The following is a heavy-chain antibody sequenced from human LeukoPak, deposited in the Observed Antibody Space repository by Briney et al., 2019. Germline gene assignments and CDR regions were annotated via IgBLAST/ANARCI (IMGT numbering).Heavy chain of an antibody. V-gene: IGHV4-59*01. CDR2: IYYSGST. CDR1: GGSFSGYY. J-gene: IGHJ4*02. CDR3: ARVFNTAMAFDY. Sequence: SETLSLTCAVYGGSFSGYYWSWIRQPPGKGLEWIGYIYYSGSTNYNPSLKSRVTISVDTSKNQFSLKLSSVTAADTAVYYCARVFNTAMAFDYWGQGTLVTVSS. D-gene: IGHD5-18*01.